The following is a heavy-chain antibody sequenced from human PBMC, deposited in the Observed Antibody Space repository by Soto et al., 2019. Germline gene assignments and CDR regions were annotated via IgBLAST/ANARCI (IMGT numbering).Heavy chain of an antibody. V-gene: IGHV4-4*02. D-gene: IGHD6-19*01. CDR1: GGSISSSNW. CDR2: IYHSGST. J-gene: IGHJ4*02. Sequence: PSETLSLTCAVSGGSISSSNWWSWVRQPPGKGLEWIGEIYHSGSTNYNPSLKSRVTISVDKSKNQFSLKLSSVTAADTAVYYCASGPVEGSSSGPPLYWGQGTLVTVSS. CDR3: ASGPVEGSSSGPPLY.